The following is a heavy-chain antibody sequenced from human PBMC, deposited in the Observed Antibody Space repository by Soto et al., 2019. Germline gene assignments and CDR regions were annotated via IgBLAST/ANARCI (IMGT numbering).Heavy chain of an antibody. J-gene: IGHJ5*02. D-gene: IGHD3-3*02. V-gene: IGHV4-39*01. CDR3: ASPKIAFYNWFDP. CDR2: IYYSGST. CDR1: GGSISSSSYY. Sequence: QMQLQESGPGLVKPSETLSLTCTVSGGSISSSSYYWGWIRQPPGKGLAWIGSIYYSGSTYYNPSLKSRVTISVDTSKNQFSLKLSSVTAADTAVDYCASPKIAFYNWFDPWGQGTLVTVSS.